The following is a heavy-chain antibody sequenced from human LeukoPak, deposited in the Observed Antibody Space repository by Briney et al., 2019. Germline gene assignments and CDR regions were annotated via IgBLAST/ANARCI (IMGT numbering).Heavy chain of an antibody. CDR3: ARRSSSSGRFDY. V-gene: IGHV4-39*07. D-gene: IGHD6-6*01. J-gene: IGHJ4*02. CDR1: GGSISSSSYY. CDR2: IYYSGST. Sequence: PSETLSLTCTVSGGSISSSSYYWGWIRQPPGKGLEWIVSIYYSGSTYYNPSLKSRITISVDTSKNQFSLKLSSVTAADTAVYYCARRSSSSGRFDYWGQGTLVTVSS.